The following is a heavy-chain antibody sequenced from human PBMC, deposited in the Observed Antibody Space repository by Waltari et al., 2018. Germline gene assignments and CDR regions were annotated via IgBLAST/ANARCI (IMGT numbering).Heavy chain of an antibody. J-gene: IGHJ4*02. CDR1: AFTFRAFS. Sequence: VQLVQHRRGLFQPQQSLRLSCAPSAFTFRAFSMRWVRQAPGKGLEYVSAFSRDGVTTYYADSEKGRFTIAKDNNKNILHQQRGSLRADDTAVYYGARGDGSGGEDSWGQGTLVTVSS. CDR3: ARGDGSGGEDS. D-gene: IGHD6-19*01. CDR2: FSRDGVTT. V-gene: IGHV3-64*07.